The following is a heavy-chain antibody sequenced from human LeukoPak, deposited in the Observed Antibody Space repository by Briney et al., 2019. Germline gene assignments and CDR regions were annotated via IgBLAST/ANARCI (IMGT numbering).Heavy chain of an antibody. Sequence: SVKVSCKASGGTFSSYTISWVRQAPGQGLEWMGRIIPILGIANYAQKFQGRVTITADKSTSTAYMELSNLRSEDTAVYYCARTGYCSSTSCYQGRDYWGQGILVTVSS. D-gene: IGHD2-2*01. CDR1: GGTFSSYT. CDR2: IIPILGIA. J-gene: IGHJ4*02. V-gene: IGHV1-69*02. CDR3: ARTGYCSSTSCYQGRDY.